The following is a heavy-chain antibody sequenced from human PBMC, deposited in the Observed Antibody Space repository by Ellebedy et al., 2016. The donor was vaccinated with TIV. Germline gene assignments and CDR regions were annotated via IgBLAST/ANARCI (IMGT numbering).Heavy chain of an antibody. V-gene: IGHV3-33*08. CDR1: GFTFHNYG. CDR2: IWYDGSNQ. CDR3: ARDFGYAYGFYNFFDP. J-gene: IGHJ5*02. D-gene: IGHD3-10*01. Sequence: GESLKISCGASGFTFHNYGMHWVRQAPGKGLEWVALIWYDGSNQYYADSVRDRFTISRDNFNKTLYLQMNSLRAEDTAVYYCARDFGYAYGFYNFFDPWGQGTLVTVSS.